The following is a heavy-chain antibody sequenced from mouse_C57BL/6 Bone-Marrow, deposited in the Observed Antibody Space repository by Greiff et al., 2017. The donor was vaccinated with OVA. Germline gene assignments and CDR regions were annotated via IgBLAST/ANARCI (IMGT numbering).Heavy chain of an antibody. V-gene: IGHV1-53*01. D-gene: IGHD1-1*01. CDR3: AREDYYYGSSYWYFDV. CDR2: INPSNGGT. J-gene: IGHJ1*03. Sequence: QVQLQQSGAELARPGASVKLSCKASGYTFTSYWMHWVKQRPGQGLEWIGNINPSNGGTNYNEKFKSKATLTVDKSSSTAYMQLSSLTSEDSAVYYCAREDYYYGSSYWYFDVWGTGTTVTVSS. CDR1: GYTFTSYW.